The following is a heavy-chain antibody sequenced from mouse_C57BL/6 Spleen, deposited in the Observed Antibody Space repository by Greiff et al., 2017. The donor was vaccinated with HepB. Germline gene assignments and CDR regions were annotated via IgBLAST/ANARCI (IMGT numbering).Heavy chain of an antibody. Sequence: VQLQQPGAELVKPGASVKLSCKASGYTFTSYWMHWVKQRPGQGLEWIGMIHPNSGSTNYNEKFKSKATLTVDKSSSTAYMQLSSLTSEDSAVYYCARPHYYYGSSYYFDYWGQGTTLTVSS. D-gene: IGHD1-1*01. CDR1: GYTFTSYW. J-gene: IGHJ2*01. CDR2: IHPNSGST. V-gene: IGHV1-64*01. CDR3: ARPHYYYGSSYYFDY.